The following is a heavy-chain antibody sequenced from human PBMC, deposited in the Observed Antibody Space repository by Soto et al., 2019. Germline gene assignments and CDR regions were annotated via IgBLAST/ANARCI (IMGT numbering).Heavy chain of an antibody. CDR1: GYTFTSYG. D-gene: IGHD2-15*01. CDR3: ARDDIVVVVAATESWCDP. J-gene: IGHJ5*02. CDR2: ISAYNGNT. Sequence: QVQLVQSGAEVKKPGASVKVSCKASGYTFTSYGIIWVRQAPGQGLEWMGWISAYNGNTNYAQKLQGRVTMTTDTSTSTAYMELRSLISDDTAVYYCARDDIVVVVAATESWCDPWGQGTLVTVFS. V-gene: IGHV1-18*01.